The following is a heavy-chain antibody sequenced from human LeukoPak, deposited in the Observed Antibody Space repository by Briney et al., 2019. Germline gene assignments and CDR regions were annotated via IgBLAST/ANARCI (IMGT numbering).Heavy chain of an antibody. CDR2: IIPILGIA. CDR1: GGTFSSYA. V-gene: IGHV1-69*04. CDR3: ARVPRSYYYYYYMDV. J-gene: IGHJ6*03. Sequence: SVKVSCKASGGTFSSYAISWVRQAPGQGLEWMGRIIPILGIANYAQKFQGRVTITADKSTSTAYMELSSLRSEDTAVYYCARVPRSYYYYYYMDVWGKGTTVTVSS.